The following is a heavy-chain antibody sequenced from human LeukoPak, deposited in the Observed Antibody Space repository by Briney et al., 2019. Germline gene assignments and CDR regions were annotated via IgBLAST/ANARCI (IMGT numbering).Heavy chain of an antibody. CDR2: INPNSGGT. V-gene: IGHV1-2*02. Sequence: PGASVKVSCKASGYTFTVYYIHWVRQAPGQGLEWMGWINPNSGGTNYAQKFQGRVTMTRDTSISTAYMELSRLRSDDTAVYYCARERRGGNTFDYWGQGTLVTVSS. D-gene: IGHD4-23*01. J-gene: IGHJ4*02. CDR1: GYTFTVYY. CDR3: ARERRGGNTFDY.